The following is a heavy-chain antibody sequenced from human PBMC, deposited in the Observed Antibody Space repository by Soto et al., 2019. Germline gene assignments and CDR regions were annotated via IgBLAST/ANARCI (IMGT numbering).Heavy chain of an antibody. D-gene: IGHD3-10*01. Sequence: PGGSLRLSCAASGFTFNNYGMHWVRQAPGKGLEWVAVISYHGSNKIYADSVKGRFTISRDDSKNTLYVQMNSLRPEDTAVYYCAKDPAGSTLGFFEIWGQGTLVTVSS. V-gene: IGHV3-30*18. CDR2: ISYHGSNK. CDR1: GFTFNNYG. J-gene: IGHJ3*02. CDR3: AKDPAGSTLGFFEI.